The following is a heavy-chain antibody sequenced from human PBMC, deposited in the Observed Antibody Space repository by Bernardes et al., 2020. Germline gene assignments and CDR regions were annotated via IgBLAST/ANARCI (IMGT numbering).Heavy chain of an antibody. CDR2: INPNSGGT. CDR1: GYTFTGYY. V-gene: IGHV1-2*04. Sequence: ASVKVSCKASGYTFTGYYMHWVRQAPGQGLEWMGWINPNSGGTNYAQKFQGWVTMTRDTSISTAYMELSRLRSDDTAVYYCARGLESGGSSGYYSHFDYWGQGTLVTVSS. J-gene: IGHJ4*02. D-gene: IGHD3-22*01. CDR3: ARGLESGGSSGYYSHFDY.